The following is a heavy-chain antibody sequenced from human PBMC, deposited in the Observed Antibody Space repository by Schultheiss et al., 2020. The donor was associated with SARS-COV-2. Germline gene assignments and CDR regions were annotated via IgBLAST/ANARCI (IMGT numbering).Heavy chain of an antibody. Sequence: SETLSLTCAVSGGSISSGGYSWSWIRQPPGKGLEWIGYIYYSGSTYYNPSLKSRVTISVDTSKNQFSLKLSSVTAADTAVYYCARGLGGHCSSTSCHIGPYYYYGMDVWGQGTTVTVSS. V-gene: IGHV4-31*11. J-gene: IGHJ6*02. CDR1: GGSISSGGYS. D-gene: IGHD2-2*02. CDR2: IYYSGST. CDR3: ARGLGGHCSSTSCHIGPYYYYGMDV.